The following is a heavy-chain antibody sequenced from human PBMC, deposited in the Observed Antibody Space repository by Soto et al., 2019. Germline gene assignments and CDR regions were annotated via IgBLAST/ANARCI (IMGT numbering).Heavy chain of an antibody. D-gene: IGHD6-13*01. CDR3: ARDPGIAAAWGSGRMGVGRWFDP. J-gene: IGHJ5*02. V-gene: IGHV1-2*04. Sequence: QVQLVQSGAEVKKPGASVKVSCKASGYTFTGYYMHWVRQAPGQGLEWMGWINPNSGGTNYAQKFQGWVTMTRDTSISTAYMEMSRLRSDDTAVYYCARDPGIAAAWGSGRMGVGRWFDPWGQGTLVTVSS. CDR2: INPNSGGT. CDR1: GYTFTGYY.